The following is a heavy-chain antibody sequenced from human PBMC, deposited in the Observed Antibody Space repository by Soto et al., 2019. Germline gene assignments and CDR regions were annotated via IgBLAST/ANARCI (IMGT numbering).Heavy chain of an antibody. D-gene: IGHD2-15*01. Sequence: SETLSLTCTVSGGSISSYYWSWIRQPPGKGLEWIGYIYYSGSTNYNPSLKSRVTISVDTSKNQFSLKLSSVTAADTAVYYCARATYPVVVAAWTYYFDYWGQGTLVTVSS. CDR1: GGSISSYY. CDR2: IYYSGST. J-gene: IGHJ4*02. V-gene: IGHV4-59*01. CDR3: ARATYPVVVAAWTYYFDY.